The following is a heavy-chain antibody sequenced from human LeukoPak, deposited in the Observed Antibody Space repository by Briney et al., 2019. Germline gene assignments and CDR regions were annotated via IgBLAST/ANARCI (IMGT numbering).Heavy chain of an antibody. CDR1: GYTFTGYY. J-gene: IGHJ5*01. V-gene: IGHV1-2*02. CDR2: INPNSGGT. CDR3: ARESKDSGYSYGSPWFDS. D-gene: IGHD5-18*01. Sequence: ASVKVSCKASGYTFTGYYMHWVRQAPGQGLEWMGWINPNSGGTNYAQKFQGRITMTRDTSISTAYMELSRLRSDATAVYYCARESKDSGYSYGSPWFDSWGQGTLVTVSS.